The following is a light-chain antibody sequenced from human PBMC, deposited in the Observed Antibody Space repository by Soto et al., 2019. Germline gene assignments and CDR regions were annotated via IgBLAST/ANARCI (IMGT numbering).Light chain of an antibody. V-gene: IGLV2-23*01. CDR1: SSDVGSYNL. Sequence: QSALTQPASVSGSPGQSITISCTGTSSDVGSYNLVSWYQQHPGKDPKLMIYEGSKRPSGGSNRFSGSKSGNTASLTISGLQAEDEADYYCSSYAGSSTVVFGGGTKLTVL. CDR3: SSYAGSSTVV. J-gene: IGLJ3*02. CDR2: EGS.